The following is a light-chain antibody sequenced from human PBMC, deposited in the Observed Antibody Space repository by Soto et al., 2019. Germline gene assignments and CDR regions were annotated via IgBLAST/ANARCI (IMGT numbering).Light chain of an antibody. CDR2: GAS. V-gene: IGKV3-15*01. Sequence: EIVMTQSPATLSVSPGERATLSCRASQSVNSNLAWYQQKPDQAPRLLIYGASTRATGIPVRISGSGSGTEFTLTISSLQSEDFAVYYCQQYNDWPRSITFGQGTRLEIK. CDR1: QSVNSN. J-gene: IGKJ5*01. CDR3: QQYNDWPRSIT.